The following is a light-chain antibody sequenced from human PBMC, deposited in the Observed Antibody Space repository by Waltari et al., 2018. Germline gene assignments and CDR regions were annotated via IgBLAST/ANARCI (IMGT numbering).Light chain of an antibody. Sequence: NFILTQPHSVSESPGKTVTISCTRSSGSIARNYVQWYQQRPGSAPTTVIYEDDQRPSGVPDRFSGSIDSSSNSASLTISGLKTEDEADYCCQSYDTNVVFGGGTKLTVL. CDR1: SGSIARNY. CDR3: QSYDTNVV. V-gene: IGLV6-57*03. CDR2: EDD. J-gene: IGLJ2*01.